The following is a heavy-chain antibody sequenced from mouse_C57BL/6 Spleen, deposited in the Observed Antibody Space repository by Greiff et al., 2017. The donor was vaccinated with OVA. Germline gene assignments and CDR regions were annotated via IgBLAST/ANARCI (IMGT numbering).Heavy chain of an antibody. J-gene: IGHJ2*01. D-gene: IGHD1-1*01. CDR1: GYTFTSYW. CDR2: IDPSDSYT. CDR3: ARYGSSIDY. Sequence: VQLQQPGAELVMPGASVKLSCKASGYTFTSYWMHWVKQRPGQGLEWIGEIDPSDSYTNYNQKFKGKSTLTVDKSSSTAYMQLSSLTSEDSAVYYCARYGSSIDYWGQGTTLTVSS. V-gene: IGHV1-69*01.